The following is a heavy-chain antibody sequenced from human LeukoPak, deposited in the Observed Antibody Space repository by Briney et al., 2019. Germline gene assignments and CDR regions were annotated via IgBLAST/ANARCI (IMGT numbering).Heavy chain of an antibody. J-gene: IGHJ6*02. CDR1: GGSISSYY. D-gene: IGHD3-10*01. V-gene: IGHV4-59*01. CDR3: ARGDLDYYGSGSYYNQYYYYGMDV. CDR2: IYYSGST. Sequence: SETLSLTCTVSGGSISSYYWSWIRQPPGKGLEWIGYIYYSGSTNYNPSLKSRVTISVDTSKNQFSLKLSSVTAADTAVYYCARGDLDYYGSGSYYNQYYYYGMDVWGQGTTVTVSS.